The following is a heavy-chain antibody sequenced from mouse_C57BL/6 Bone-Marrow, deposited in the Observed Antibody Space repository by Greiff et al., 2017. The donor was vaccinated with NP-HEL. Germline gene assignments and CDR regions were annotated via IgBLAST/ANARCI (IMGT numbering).Heavy chain of an antibody. CDR2: ISSGGSYT. CDR3: ARQWAYYSNYNYFDY. J-gene: IGHJ2*01. CDR1: GFTFSSYG. D-gene: IGHD2-5*01. V-gene: IGHV5-6*01. Sequence: EVKLQESGGDLVKPGGSLKLSCAASGFTFSSYGMSWVRQTPDKRLEWVATISSGGSYTYYPDSVKGRFTISRDNAKNTLYLQMSSLKSEDTAMYYCARQWAYYSNYNYFDYWGQGTTLTVSS.